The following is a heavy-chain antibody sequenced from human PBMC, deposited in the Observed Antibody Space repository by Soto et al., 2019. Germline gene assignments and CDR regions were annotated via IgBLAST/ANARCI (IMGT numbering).Heavy chain of an antibody. Sequence: ASVKVSCKASGYTFTIYGISWVRQAPGQGLEWMGWISAYNGNTNYAQKLQGRVTMTTDTSTSTAYMELRSLRSDDTAVYYCARDSGVVRYSYYYYYVDVWGKGTTVTVSS. CDR1: GYTFTIYG. V-gene: IGHV1-18*01. CDR3: ARDSGVVRYSYYYYYVDV. D-gene: IGHD3-10*01. CDR2: ISAYNGNT. J-gene: IGHJ6*03.